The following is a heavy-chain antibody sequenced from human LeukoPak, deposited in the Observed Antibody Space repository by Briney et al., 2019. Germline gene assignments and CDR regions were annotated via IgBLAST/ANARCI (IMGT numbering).Heavy chain of an antibody. CDR1: GFSFSTYS. J-gene: IGHJ4*02. Sequence: PGGSLRLSCTASGFSFSTYSMTWVRQGPGKGLEWVSSTYNSGSKTFYADSVKGRFTISRDNSKNTLYLQMNSLTAEDTAIYYCSKDVVPDSGWDLDYWGQGTLVTVSS. CDR2: TYNSGSKT. D-gene: IGHD6-19*01. V-gene: IGHV3-23*05. CDR3: SKDVVPDSGWDLDY.